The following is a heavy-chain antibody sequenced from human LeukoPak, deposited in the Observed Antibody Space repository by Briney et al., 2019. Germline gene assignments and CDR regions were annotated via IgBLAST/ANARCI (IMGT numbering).Heavy chain of an antibody. CDR2: IYHSGST. J-gene: IGHJ4*02. D-gene: IGHD2-2*01. Sequence: SETLSLTCSVSGYSISNAYYWGWIRQPPGKGLEWIGSIYHSGSTHYNPSLKSRITISVDTSKNQFSLKLSSVTAADTAVYYCARQVPAAIFDYWGQGTLVTVSS. V-gene: IGHV4-38-2*02. CDR3: ARQVPAAIFDY. CDR1: GYSISNAYY.